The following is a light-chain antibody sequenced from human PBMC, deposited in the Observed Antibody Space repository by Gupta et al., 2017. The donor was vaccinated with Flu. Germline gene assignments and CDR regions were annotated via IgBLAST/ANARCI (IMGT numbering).Light chain of an antibody. V-gene: IGLV3-1*01. Sequence: PGQTASITCSGDRLGDKFSNWYQQRPGQSPVLVIYDDTKRPSGIPGRFSGSNSGNTATLTISGTQAMDEADYYCQAWDSTTASFGGGTKLTVL. J-gene: IGLJ2*01. CDR2: DDT. CDR1: RLGDKF. CDR3: QAWDSTTAS.